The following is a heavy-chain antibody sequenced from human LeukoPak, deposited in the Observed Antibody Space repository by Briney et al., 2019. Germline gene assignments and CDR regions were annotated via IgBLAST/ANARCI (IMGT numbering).Heavy chain of an antibody. J-gene: IGHJ4*02. CDR3: ARDKVDFWSGYYNY. CDR2: IRSKTHGEAI. D-gene: IGHD3-3*01. Sequence: GGSLRLSCAASGFTFSNVWMNWVRQAPGKGLEWVGRIRSKTHGEAIDYAAPVRGRFTISRDDSKNTLYLQMNSLRAEDTAVYYCARDKVDFWSGYYNYWGQGTLVTVSS. CDR1: GFTFSNVW. V-gene: IGHV3-15*07.